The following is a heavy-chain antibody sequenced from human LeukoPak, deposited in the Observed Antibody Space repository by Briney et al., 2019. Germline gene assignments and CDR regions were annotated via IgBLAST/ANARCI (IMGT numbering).Heavy chain of an antibody. J-gene: IGHJ4*02. Sequence: ASVKVSCKASGYTFPSYFMHWVRQAPGQGLEWMGIINPTGGSTTYAQKFQGRVTMTRDTSTSTVYMELSSLRSDDTAVYYCARAHQAYGDYVFFDYWGQGTLVIVSS. CDR3: ARAHQAYGDYVFFDY. V-gene: IGHV1-46*01. CDR2: INPTGGST. D-gene: IGHD4-17*01. CDR1: GYTFPSYF.